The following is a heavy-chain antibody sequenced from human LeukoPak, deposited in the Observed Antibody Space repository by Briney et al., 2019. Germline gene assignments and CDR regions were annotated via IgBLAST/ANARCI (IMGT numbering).Heavy chain of an antibody. D-gene: IGHD2-8*02. CDR1: GRSVISHY. J-gene: IGHJ6*02. V-gene: IGHV4-59*02. Sequence: SETLSLTCTLSGRSVISHYGRWIRQSPGGGLEWIGYMYYSGSTNYNPPRKGRIPISIDTSNNRFSLKVTSMTAADTAVYYCARGDIVLGATREYFNFYGMDVWGQGTTVTVSS. CDR3: ARGDIVLGATREYFNFYGMDV. CDR2: MYYSGST.